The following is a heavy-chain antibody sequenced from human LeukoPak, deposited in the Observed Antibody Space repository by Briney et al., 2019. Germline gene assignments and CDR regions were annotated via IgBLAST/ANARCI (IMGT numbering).Heavy chain of an antibody. J-gene: IGHJ4*02. CDR3: ARRSSSGLLDY. CDR1: GDSMSSFY. D-gene: IGHD6-6*01. Sequence: SETLSLTCTVSGDSMSSFYWSWVRQPPGEGLEWIGYIYSSGSTNYNPPLKSRVTISVDTSRRQFSLKLSSVTAADTAVYYCARRSSSGLLDYWGQGTLVTVSS. CDR2: IYSSGST. V-gene: IGHV4-4*09.